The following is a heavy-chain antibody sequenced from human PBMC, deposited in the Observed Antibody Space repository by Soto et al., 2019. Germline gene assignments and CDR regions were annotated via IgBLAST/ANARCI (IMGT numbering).Heavy chain of an antibody. V-gene: IGHV1-46*03. CDR1: GYTFTSYY. Sequence: ASVKVSCKASGYTFTSYYMHWVRQAPGQGLEWMGIINPSGGSTSYAQKFQGRVTMTRDTSTSTVYMELSSLRSEDTAVYYCARAPLSRQAAAESIWFDPWGQGTLVTVSS. D-gene: IGHD6-13*01. CDR3: ARAPLSRQAAAESIWFDP. J-gene: IGHJ5*02. CDR2: INPSGGST.